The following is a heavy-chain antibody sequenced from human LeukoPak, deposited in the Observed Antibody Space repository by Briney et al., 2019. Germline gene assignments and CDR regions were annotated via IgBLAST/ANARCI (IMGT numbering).Heavy chain of an antibody. CDR3: ARAGPGIAAAGTFLFDY. D-gene: IGHD6-13*01. J-gene: IGHJ4*02. CDR1: GYTFTSYY. CDR2: LNPSGGST. Sequence: ASVKVSCKASGYTFTSYYMHWVRQAPGQGLEWMGMLNPSGGSTSYAQKFQGRVTMTRDTSTSTVYMELSSLRSEDTAVYYCARAGPGIAAAGTFLFDYWGQGTLVTVSS. V-gene: IGHV1-46*01.